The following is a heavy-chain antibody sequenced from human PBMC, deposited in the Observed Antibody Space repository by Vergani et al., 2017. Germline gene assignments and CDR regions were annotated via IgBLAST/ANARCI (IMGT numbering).Heavy chain of an antibody. CDR2: IQFDGRNQ. CDR3: AKHFRGWGIDY. J-gene: IGHJ4*02. D-gene: IGHD3-16*01. Sequence: QVQLVESGGGVVQRVGSLRLSCATSGFTFSNYDMQWIRQGPGKGLEFVAFIQFDGRNQYYADSVKGRFTLSRDFSKNTLYLQMNSLRTDDTATYYCAKHFRGWGIDYWGQGTQVIVSS. V-gene: IGHV3-30*02. CDR1: GFTFSNYD.